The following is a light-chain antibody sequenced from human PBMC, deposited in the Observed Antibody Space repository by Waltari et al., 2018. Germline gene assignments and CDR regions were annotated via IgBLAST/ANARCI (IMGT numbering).Light chain of an antibody. J-gene: IGKJ2*01. CDR3: QQTFTTPYT. CDR2: AAL. V-gene: IGKV1-39*01. CDR1: QTINSY. Sequence: DIQMTQSPSSLSASIGDRVTITCRASQTINSYVNWYQQRGGKAPKSLIYAALRLQPGVSSRFSGSGFGTQFTLTITSVQAEDFATYYCQQTFTTPYTFGPGTILDIK.